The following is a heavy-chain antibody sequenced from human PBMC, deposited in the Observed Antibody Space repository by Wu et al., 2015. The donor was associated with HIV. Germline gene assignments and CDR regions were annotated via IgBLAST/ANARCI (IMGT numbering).Heavy chain of an antibody. CDR3: AIHTHCGGDCYLPYYFDY. J-gene: IGHJ4*02. Sequence: QVQLVQSGAEVKKPGASVKVSCKASGYTFTSYDINWVRQATGQGLEWMGWMNPNSGNTGYAQKFQGRVTMTRNTSISTAYMELSSLRSEDTAVYYCAIHTHCGGDCYLPYYFDYWGQGTLVTVSS. V-gene: IGHV1-8*01. D-gene: IGHD2-21*02. CDR2: MNPNSGNT. CDR1: GYTFTSYD.